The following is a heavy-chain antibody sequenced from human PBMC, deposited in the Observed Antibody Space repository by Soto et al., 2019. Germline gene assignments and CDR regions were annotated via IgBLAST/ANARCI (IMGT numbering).Heavy chain of an antibody. Sequence: SETLSLTCTVSGGSISSSSYYWGWIRQPPGKGLEWIGSIYYSGSTYYNPSLKSRVTISVDTSKNQFSLKLSSVTAADTAVYYCARHGSSSLPEYSSGPRGFDYWSQGTLVTVSS. CDR2: IYYSGST. D-gene: IGHD6-19*01. V-gene: IGHV4-39*01. CDR1: GGSISSSSYY. CDR3: ARHGSSSLPEYSSGPRGFDY. J-gene: IGHJ4*02.